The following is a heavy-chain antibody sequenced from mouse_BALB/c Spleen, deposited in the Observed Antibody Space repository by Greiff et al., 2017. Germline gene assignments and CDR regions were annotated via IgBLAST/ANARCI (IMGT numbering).Heavy chain of an antibody. CDR3: ATTAPAWFAY. CDR2: IYPSDSYT. Sequence: QVQLKQPGAELVRPGASVKLSCKASGYTFTSYWINWVKQRPGQGLEWIGNIYPSDSYTNYNQKFKDKATLTVDKSSSTAYMQLSSPTSEDSAVYYCATTAPAWFAYWGQGTLVTVSA. D-gene: IGHD1-2*01. J-gene: IGHJ3*01. V-gene: IGHV1-69*02. CDR1: GYTFTSYW.